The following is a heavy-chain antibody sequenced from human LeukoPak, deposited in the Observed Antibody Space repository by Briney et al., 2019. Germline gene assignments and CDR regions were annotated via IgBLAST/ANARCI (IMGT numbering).Heavy chain of an antibody. V-gene: IGHV1-69*05. CDR2: IIPIFGTA. CDR3: ARGSQFQFLRGYEGEDNLVDP. Sequence: SVKVSCKASGGTFSSYAISWVRQAPGQGLEWMGGIIPIFGTANYAQKFQGRVTITTDESTSTAYMELSSLRSEDTAVYYCARGSQFQFLRGYEGEDNLVDPWGQGTLVTVSS. CDR1: GGTFSSYA. J-gene: IGHJ5*02. D-gene: IGHD3-16*01.